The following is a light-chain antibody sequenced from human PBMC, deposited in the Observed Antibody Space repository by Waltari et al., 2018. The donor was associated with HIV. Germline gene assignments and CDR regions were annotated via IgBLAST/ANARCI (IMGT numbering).Light chain of an antibody. J-gene: IGLJ1*01. V-gene: IGLV1-47*01. CDR3: TGWDASLSEYV. CDR2: KNI. CDR1: YSNIGSDN. Sequence: QSVLTQPPSASGTPGQRVTISCSGTYSNIGSDNVYWYQHPPGTAPKLLIYKNIQRPSGVPDRFSGSKSGASAYLAISGLRSEDEADYYCTGWDASLSEYVFGPGTRVTV.